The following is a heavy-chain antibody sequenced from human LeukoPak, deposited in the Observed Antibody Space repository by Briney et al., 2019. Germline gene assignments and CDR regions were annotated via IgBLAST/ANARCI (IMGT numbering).Heavy chain of an antibody. Sequence: PGGSLRLSCAASGFTFDDYTMHWVRQAPGKGLEWVSLISWDGGSTYYADSVKGRFTISRDNSKNTLYLQMGSLRAEDMAVYYRATRPTRFSAFDIWGQGTMVTVSS. D-gene: IGHD2-2*01. J-gene: IGHJ3*02. CDR1: GFTFDDYT. V-gene: IGHV3-43*01. CDR2: ISWDGGST. CDR3: ATRPTRFSAFDI.